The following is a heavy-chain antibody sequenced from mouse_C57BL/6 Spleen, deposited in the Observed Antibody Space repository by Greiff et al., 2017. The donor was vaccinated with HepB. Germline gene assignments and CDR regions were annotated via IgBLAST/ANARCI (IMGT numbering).Heavy chain of an antibody. J-gene: IGHJ3*01. CDR2: IHPEDGKT. V-gene: IGHV14-2*01. Sequence: VQLQQSGAELVKPGASVKLSCTASGFNIKDYYMHWVKQRTEQGLEWIGRIHPEDGKTNYIAKFKGKATLTVDKSSSTAYLQLSSLTSEDPAVYYCARSPSAYANYSAFAYWGQGTLVTVSA. D-gene: IGHD2-1*01. CDR3: ARSPSAYANYSAFAY. CDR1: GFNIKDYY.